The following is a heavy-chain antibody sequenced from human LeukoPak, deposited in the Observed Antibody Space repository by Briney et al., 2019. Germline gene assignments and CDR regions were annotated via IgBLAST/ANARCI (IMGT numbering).Heavy chain of an antibody. Sequence: PLGALRLSCAAPGDSFRSYTMCWGRDGPRTGLQRVCNIMQEGSEINYVESVRRRFTTSRDNTTKSLCMQKRSARAEDTAVYYCARDRGARTIFGVVIPFDYWGHGTLVTVSS. J-gene: IGHJ4*01. CDR1: GDSFRSYT. CDR3: ARDRGARTIFGVVIPFDY. D-gene: IGHD3-3*01. CDR2: IMQEGSEI. V-gene: IGHV3-7*01.